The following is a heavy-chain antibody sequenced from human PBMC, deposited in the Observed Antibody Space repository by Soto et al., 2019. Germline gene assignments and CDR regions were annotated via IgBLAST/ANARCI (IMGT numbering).Heavy chain of an antibody. CDR1: GFTFSSYG. J-gene: IGHJ6*02. Sequence: QVQLVESGGGVVQPGRSLRLSCAASGFTFSSYGMHWVRQAPGKGLEWVAVISYDGSNKYYADSVKGRFTISRDNSKNTRYLQMNSLRAEDTAVYYCAKGRGYSWGYDYGMDVWGQGTTVTVSS. CDR2: ISYDGSNK. D-gene: IGHD1-1*01. V-gene: IGHV3-30*18. CDR3: AKGRGYSWGYDYGMDV.